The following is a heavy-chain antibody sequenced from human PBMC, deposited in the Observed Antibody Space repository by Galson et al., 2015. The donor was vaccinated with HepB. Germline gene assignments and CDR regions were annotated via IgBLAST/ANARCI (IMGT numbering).Heavy chain of an antibody. D-gene: IGHD6-13*01. J-gene: IGHJ4*02. CDR2: ISGSGGST. V-gene: IGHV3-23*01. CDR1: GFTFSSYA. Sequence: SLRLSCAASGFTFSSYAMSWVRQAPGKGLEWVSAISGSGGSTYYADSVKGRFTISRDNSKNTLYMQMNSLRAEDTAVYYCAKSRIAAVAYYFDYWGQGTLVTVSS. CDR3: AKSRIAAVAYYFDY.